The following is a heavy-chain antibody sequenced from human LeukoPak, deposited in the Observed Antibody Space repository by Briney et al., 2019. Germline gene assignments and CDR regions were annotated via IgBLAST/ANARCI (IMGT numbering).Heavy chain of an antibody. CDR2: ISSSGSTI. CDR3: ARDRYYVPDY. V-gene: IGHV3-11*04. D-gene: IGHD3-16*01. CDR1: GFTFSDYY. J-gene: IGHJ4*02. Sequence: PGGSLRLSCAASGFTFSDYYMGWIRQAPGKGLEWVSYISSSGSTIYYADSVKGRFSISRDNSKNTLFLQMNSLRADDTAVYYCARDRYYVPDYWGQGTLVTVSS.